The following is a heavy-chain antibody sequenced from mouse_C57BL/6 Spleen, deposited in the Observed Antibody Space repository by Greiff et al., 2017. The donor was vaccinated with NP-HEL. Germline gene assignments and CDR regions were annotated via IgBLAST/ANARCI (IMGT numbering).Heavy chain of an antibody. V-gene: IGHV1-66*01. CDR1: GYSFTSSY. D-gene: IGHD1-1*01. Sequence: QVQLQQPGPELVKPGASVKISCKASGYSFTSSYIHWVKQRPGQGLEWIGWIYPGSGNTKYNEKFKGKATLTADTSSSTAYMQLSSLTSEDSAVYYCARFDNYDGFDYWGQGTTLTVSS. J-gene: IGHJ2*01. CDR2: IYPGSGNT. CDR3: ARFDNYDGFDY.